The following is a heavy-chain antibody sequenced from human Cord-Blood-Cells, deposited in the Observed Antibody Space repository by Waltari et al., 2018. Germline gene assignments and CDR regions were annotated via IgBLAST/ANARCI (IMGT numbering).Heavy chain of an antibody. J-gene: IGHJ4*02. Sequence: QVQLQESGPGLVKPSETLSLTCTVSGGSISSYYWRWTRQPPGKGLEWIGYIYYSGSTNYNPSLKSRVTISVDTSKNQFSLKLSSVTAADTAVYYCAREEYSYGYFDYWGQGTLVTVSS. CDR3: AREEYSYGYFDY. CDR1: GGSISSYY. V-gene: IGHV4-59*01. CDR2: IYYSGST. D-gene: IGHD5-18*01.